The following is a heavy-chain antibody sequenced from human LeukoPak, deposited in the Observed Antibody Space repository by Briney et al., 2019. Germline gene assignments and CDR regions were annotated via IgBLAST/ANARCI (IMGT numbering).Heavy chain of an antibody. V-gene: IGHV1-8*01. D-gene: IGHD6-19*01. CDR1: GYTLTKLS. CDR2: MNPLSGNT. Sequence: ASVKVSCKVSGYTLTKLSMHWVRQAAGQGLEWMGWMNPLSGNTGYAQKFQGRVTMTRNTSTGTAYMELSSLRSEDTAVYYCVRSLAVDGTRAYWGQGTPVIVSS. J-gene: IGHJ4*02. CDR3: VRSLAVDGTRAY.